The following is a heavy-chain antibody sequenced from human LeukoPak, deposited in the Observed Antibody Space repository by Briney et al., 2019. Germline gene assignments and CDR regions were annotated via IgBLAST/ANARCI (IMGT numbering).Heavy chain of an antibody. V-gene: IGHV3-53*01. J-gene: IGHJ4*02. Sequence: PGGSLRLSCAVSGFTVSSNCMSWVRLAPGKGLKWVSAICGGGTTYYADSVKGRFTISRDNSKNTVYLQMNSLRAEDTAVYYCATGAASGGPPMCWGQGTLVTVSS. D-gene: IGHD3-10*02. CDR3: ATGAASGGPPMC. CDR1: GFTVSSNC. CDR2: ICGGGTT.